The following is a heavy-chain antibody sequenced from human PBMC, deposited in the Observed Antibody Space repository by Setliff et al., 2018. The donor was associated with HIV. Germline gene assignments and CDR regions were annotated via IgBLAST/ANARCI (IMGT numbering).Heavy chain of an antibody. CDR2: IYYTGNS. V-gene: IGHV4-39*01. CDR3: ARLGESGYDFRGFFDS. CDR1: GDSISSGNYY. Sequence: SETLSLTCTFSGDSISSGNYYWSWIRQPAGKGLEWIATIYYTGNSYYNPSLQSRVSISVDTSNNQFSLKLHSVSTSDRGVYFCARLGESGYDFRGFFDSWGQGTLVTVSS. J-gene: IGHJ4*02. D-gene: IGHD5-12*01.